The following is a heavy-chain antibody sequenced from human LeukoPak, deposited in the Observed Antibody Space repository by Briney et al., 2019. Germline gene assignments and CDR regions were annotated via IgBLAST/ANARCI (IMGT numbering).Heavy chain of an antibody. J-gene: IGHJ3*02. CDR2: ISYDGSNK. CDR3: ARDYPSTSSADAFGI. V-gene: IGHV3-30-3*01. D-gene: IGHD6-13*01. Sequence: GGSLRLSCAASGFTFSSYAMHWVRQAPGKGLEWVAVISYDGSNKYYADSVKGRFTISRDNSKNTLYLQMNSMRTEDTAVYYCARDYPSTSSADAFGIWGQGTMVTVSS. CDR1: GFTFSSYA.